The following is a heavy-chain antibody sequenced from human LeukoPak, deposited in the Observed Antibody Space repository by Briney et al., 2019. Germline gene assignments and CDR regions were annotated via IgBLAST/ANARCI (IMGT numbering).Heavy chain of an antibody. CDR3: ARGLRDRYGMDV. V-gene: IGHV3-74*01. CDR1: GFTFSSYA. CDR2: IHRDGNNI. J-gene: IGHJ6*02. Sequence: GGSLRLSCAASGFTFSSYAMSWVRQAPGKGLVWVSRIHRDGNNINYADFVQGRFTVSRDNAKNTLYLQMHSLRVEDTAMYYCARGLRDRYGMDVWGQGTTVTVSS.